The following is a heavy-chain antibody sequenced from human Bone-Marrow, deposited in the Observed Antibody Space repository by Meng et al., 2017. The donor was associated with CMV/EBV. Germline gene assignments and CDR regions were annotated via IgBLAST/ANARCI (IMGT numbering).Heavy chain of an antibody. J-gene: IGHJ6*02. CDR3: ARETYYYGMDV. CDR2: IYHSGTV. CDR1: GASIGSYS. V-gene: IGHV4-59*01. Sequence: SETLSLTCNVSGASIGSYSWSWVRQTPGTALEWIGYIYHSGTVTYNPSLKSRVTISADTSKNQLSLKLNSVTAADTAVYFCARETYYYGMDVWGQGTTVTVSS.